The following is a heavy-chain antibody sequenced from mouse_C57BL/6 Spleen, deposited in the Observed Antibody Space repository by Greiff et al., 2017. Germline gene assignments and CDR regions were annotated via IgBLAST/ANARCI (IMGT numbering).Heavy chain of an antibody. CDR3: ARRGIYSGNSGYAMDY. J-gene: IGHJ4*01. D-gene: IGHD2-1*01. CDR2: INPNNGGT. Sequence: VQLQQSGPELVKPGASVKISCKASGYTFTDYYMNWVKQSHGKSLEWIGDINPNNGGTSYNQKFKGKATLTVDKSSSTAYMELRSLTSEDSAVYYCARRGIYSGNSGYAMDYWGQGTSVTVSS. CDR1: GYTFTDYY. V-gene: IGHV1-26*01.